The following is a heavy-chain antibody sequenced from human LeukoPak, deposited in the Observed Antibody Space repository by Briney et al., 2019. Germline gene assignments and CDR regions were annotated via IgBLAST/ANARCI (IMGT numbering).Heavy chain of an antibody. CDR1: GFTFSSYG. D-gene: IGHD1-26*01. CDR2: ISSSTGLT. CDR3: ARDGSYYGVDAFDI. V-gene: IGHV3-23*01. J-gene: IGHJ3*02. Sequence: GGSLRLSCAASGFTFSSYGMSWVRQAPGKGLEWVSAISSSTGLTYYTDSVKGRFTISRDNSQYTLYMQMNSLRAEDTAVYYCARDGSYYGVDAFDIWGQGTMVTVSS.